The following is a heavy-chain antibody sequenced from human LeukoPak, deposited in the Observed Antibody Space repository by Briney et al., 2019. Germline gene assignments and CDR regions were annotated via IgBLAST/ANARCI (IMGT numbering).Heavy chain of an antibody. CDR2: ISSSSSYI. J-gene: IGHJ3*02. V-gene: IGHV3-21*01. CDR3: ARDYIVVRPQTDAFDI. D-gene: IGHD2-21*01. Sequence: GRSLRLSCAASGFTFSSYSMNWVRQAPGKGLEWVSSISSSSSYIYYADSVKGRFTISRDNAKNSLYLQMNSLRAEDTAVYYCARDYIVVRPQTDAFDIWGQGTMVTVSS. CDR1: GFTFSSYS.